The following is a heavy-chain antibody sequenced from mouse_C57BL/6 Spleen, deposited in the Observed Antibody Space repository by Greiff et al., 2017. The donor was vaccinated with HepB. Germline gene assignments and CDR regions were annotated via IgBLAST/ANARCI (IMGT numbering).Heavy chain of an antibody. Sequence: VQLQQSGAELVRPGSSVKLSCKASGYTFTSYWMHWVKQRPIQGLEWIGNIDPSDSETHYNQKFKDKATLTVDKSSSTAYMQLSSLTSEDSAVYYCARGAQAYAMDYWGQGTSVTVSS. CDR2: IDPSDSET. J-gene: IGHJ4*01. CDR3: ARGAQAYAMDY. D-gene: IGHD3-1*01. CDR1: GYTFTSYW. V-gene: IGHV1-52*01.